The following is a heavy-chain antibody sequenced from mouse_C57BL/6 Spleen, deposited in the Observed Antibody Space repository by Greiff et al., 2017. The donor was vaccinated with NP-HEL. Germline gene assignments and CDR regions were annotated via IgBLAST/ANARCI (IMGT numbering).Heavy chain of an antibody. CDR1: GYTFTSYG. V-gene: IGHV1-81*01. CDR3: ARYDYGSSSYYFDY. Sequence: QVQLKESGAELARPGASVKLSCKASGYTFTSYGISWVKQRTGQGLEWIGEIYPRSGNTYYNEKFKGKATLTADKSSSTAYMELRSLTSEDSAVYFCARYDYGSSSYYFDYWGQGTTLTVSS. CDR2: IYPRSGNT. J-gene: IGHJ2*01. D-gene: IGHD1-1*01.